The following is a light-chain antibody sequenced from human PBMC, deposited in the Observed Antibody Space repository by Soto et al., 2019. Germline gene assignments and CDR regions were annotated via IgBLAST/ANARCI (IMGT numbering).Light chain of an antibody. Sequence: QSALTQPASVSGSPGQSITISCTGTSSDLAIYNYVSWYQQQPGKAPKLMIYQVTNRPSGVSNRFSGSRSGNTASLTISGLQAEDEGDYYCSSYTDSSNYVFGTGTKVIV. CDR3: SSYTDSSNYV. J-gene: IGLJ1*01. V-gene: IGLV2-14*01. CDR2: QVT. CDR1: SSDLAIYNY.